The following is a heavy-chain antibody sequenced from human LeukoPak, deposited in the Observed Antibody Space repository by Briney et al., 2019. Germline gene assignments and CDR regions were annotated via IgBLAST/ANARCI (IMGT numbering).Heavy chain of an antibody. D-gene: IGHD5-12*01. Sequence: GGSLRLSCAASGFTFSDYYMDWVRQAPGKGLEWVAVIWYDGSNINYADSVKGRFTISRDNSKNTVYLQMNSLRAEDTAVYYCVRDPYEAYWGQGTLVTVSS. V-gene: IGHV3-33*08. J-gene: IGHJ4*02. CDR1: GFTFSDYY. CDR2: IWYDGSNI. CDR3: VRDPYEAY.